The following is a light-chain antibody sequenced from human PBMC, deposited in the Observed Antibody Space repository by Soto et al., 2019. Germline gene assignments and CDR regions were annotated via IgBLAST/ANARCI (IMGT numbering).Light chain of an antibody. CDR1: QTISTY. J-gene: IGKJ1*01. Sequence: DIQMTQSPSSLSASVGDRVTITCRASQTISTYLNWYQQKPGKAPKLLIYASSLQSGVPSRFSGSGSGTDFTLTISSLQPEDFATYYCQQSYSTPLTLGQGTKVEIK. V-gene: IGKV1-39*01. CDR2: AS. CDR3: QQSYSTPLT.